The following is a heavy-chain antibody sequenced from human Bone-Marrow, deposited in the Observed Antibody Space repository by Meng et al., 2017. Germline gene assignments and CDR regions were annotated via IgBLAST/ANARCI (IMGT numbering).Heavy chain of an antibody. CDR1: RFSFSFYW. CDR3: AKVGDILTGYINYVDY. Sequence: ESPQITCAATRFSFSFYWMSWVSQAPGKGMECVANTKQDGKEKYYVDSVNGRFTISSDNAKNSLYLQMNSLRAEDTAVYYYAKVGDILTGYINYVDYWGQGTLVTVSS. D-gene: IGHD3-9*01. V-gene: IGHV3-7*01. J-gene: IGHJ4*02. CDR2: TKQDGKEK.